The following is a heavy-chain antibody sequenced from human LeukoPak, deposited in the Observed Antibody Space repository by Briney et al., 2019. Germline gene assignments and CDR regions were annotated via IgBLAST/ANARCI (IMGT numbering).Heavy chain of an antibody. J-gene: IGHJ2*01. V-gene: IGHV4-59*01. D-gene: IGHD3-22*01. CDR1: GGSISSYY. CDR2: IYYSGST. Sequence: SETLSLTCTVSGGSISSYYWSWIRQPPGKGLEWIGYIYYSGSTNYNPSLKSRVTISVDTSKNQFSLKLSSVTAADTAVYYCARDGSSGYDYNWYFDLWGRGTLVTVSS. CDR3: ARDGSSGYDYNWYFDL.